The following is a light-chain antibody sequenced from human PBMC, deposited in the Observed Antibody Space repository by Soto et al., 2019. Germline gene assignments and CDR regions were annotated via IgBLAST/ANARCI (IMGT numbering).Light chain of an antibody. CDR2: AAS. J-gene: IGKJ4*01. Sequence: DIQMTQSPSSLSASVGDRVTITCRASQSISSYLNWYQQKPGKAPKLLIYAASSLQSGVPSRFSGSGSGTDFTLTISSLQPEDFATYYCQQSYSTPLTSGGGTKVDIK. CDR3: QQSYSTPLT. V-gene: IGKV1-39*01. CDR1: QSISSY.